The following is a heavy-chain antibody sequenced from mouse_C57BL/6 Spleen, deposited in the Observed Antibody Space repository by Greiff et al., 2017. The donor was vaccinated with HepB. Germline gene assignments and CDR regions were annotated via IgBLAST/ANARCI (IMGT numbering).Heavy chain of an antibody. D-gene: IGHD2-4*01. CDR2: ISYDGSN. Sequence: EVQLQQSGPGLVKPSQSLSLTCSVTGYSITSGYYWNWIRQFPGNKLEWMGYISYDGSNNYNPSLKNRISITRDTSKNQFFLKLNSVTTEDTATYYCARERDYDGGAWFAYWGQGTLVTVSA. J-gene: IGHJ3*01. CDR1: GYSITSGYY. CDR3: ARERDYDGGAWFAY. V-gene: IGHV3-6*01.